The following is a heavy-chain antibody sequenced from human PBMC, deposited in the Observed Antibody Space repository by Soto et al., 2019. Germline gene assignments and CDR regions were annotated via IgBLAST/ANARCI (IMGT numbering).Heavy chain of an antibody. V-gene: IGHV4-30-2*01. CDR3: ARAAAGIWYYFDY. D-gene: IGHD6-13*01. Sequence: SETLSLTCAVSGDSINSGDYSWSWIQQPPGKGLEWIGYIYHSGSTYYNPSLKSRLTISVDKSKNLFSLKLSSVTAADTAVYYCARAAAGIWYYFDYWGQGTLVTVSS. J-gene: IGHJ4*02. CDR1: GDSINSGDYS. CDR2: IYHSGST.